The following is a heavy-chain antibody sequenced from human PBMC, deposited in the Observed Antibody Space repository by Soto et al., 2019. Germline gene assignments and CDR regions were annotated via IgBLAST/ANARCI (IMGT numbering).Heavy chain of an antibody. Sequence: QVQLVQSGAEVKKPGASVKVSCKASGYTFTSYGISWVRQAPGQGLEWMGWISAYNGNTNYAQKLEGRVTMTTDTSTSTAYMELRSLRSDDTAVYYCARDGHSYGSFLQGGYGMDVWGQGTTVTVSS. J-gene: IGHJ6*02. CDR3: ARDGHSYGSFLQGGYGMDV. V-gene: IGHV1-18*01. D-gene: IGHD5-18*01. CDR2: ISAYNGNT. CDR1: GYTFTSYG.